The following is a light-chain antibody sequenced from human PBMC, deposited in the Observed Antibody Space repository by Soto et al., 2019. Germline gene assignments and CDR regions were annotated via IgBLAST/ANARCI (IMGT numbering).Light chain of an antibody. CDR3: QQYNNWPRAT. Sequence: EVMLTQSPGTLSLSPGERATLSCRASQSVSSNLAWYQQKPGQAPRLLMFRTSSRATGFPARFSGSGSGTEFNLTISSLQSEDFGVYYCQQYNNWPRATFGGGTKADIK. V-gene: IGKV3-15*01. CDR2: RTS. J-gene: IGKJ4*01. CDR1: QSVSSN.